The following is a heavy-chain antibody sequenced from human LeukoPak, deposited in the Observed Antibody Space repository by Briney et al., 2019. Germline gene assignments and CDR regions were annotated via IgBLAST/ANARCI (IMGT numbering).Heavy chain of an antibody. CDR1: GFTFSSYA. J-gene: IGHJ6*02. D-gene: IGHD7-27*01. Sequence: PGGSLRLSCAASGFTFSSYAMSWVRQAPGEGLEWVSAISGSGGSTYYADSVKGRFTISRDNSKNTLYLQMNSLRAEDTAVYYCAKTWDYYYFGMDVWGQGTTVTVSS. V-gene: IGHV3-23*01. CDR3: AKTWDYYYFGMDV. CDR2: ISGSGGST.